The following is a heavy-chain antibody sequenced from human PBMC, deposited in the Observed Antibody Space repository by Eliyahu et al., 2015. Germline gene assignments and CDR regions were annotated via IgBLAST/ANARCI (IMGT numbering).Heavy chain of an antibody. CDR3: ARISSSWSFYDYVWGSYRYTDPFDY. Sequence: QITLKESGPTLVKPTQTLTLTCTFSGFSLSTSGVGVXWIRQPPGKALEWLALIYWDDDKRYSPSLKSRLTITKDTSKNQVVLTMTNMDPVDTATYYCARISSSWSFYDYVWGSYRYTDPFDYWGQGTLVTVSS. V-gene: IGHV2-5*02. CDR1: GFSLSTSGVG. D-gene: IGHD3-16*02. CDR2: IYWDDDK. J-gene: IGHJ4*02.